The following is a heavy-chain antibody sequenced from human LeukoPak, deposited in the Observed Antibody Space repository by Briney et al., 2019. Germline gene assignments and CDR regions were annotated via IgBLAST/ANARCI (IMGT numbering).Heavy chain of an antibody. CDR3: ARDRGIAAAGKIFDI. CDR2: IYYSGST. V-gene: IGHV4-59*01. J-gene: IGHJ3*02. CDR1: GGSISSYY. D-gene: IGHD6-13*01. Sequence: SETLSLTCTVSGGSISSYYWSWIRQPPGKGLEWIGYIYYSGSTNYNPSLKSRVTISVDTSKNQFSLKLSSVTAADTAVYYCARDRGIAAAGKIFDIWGQGTMVTVSS.